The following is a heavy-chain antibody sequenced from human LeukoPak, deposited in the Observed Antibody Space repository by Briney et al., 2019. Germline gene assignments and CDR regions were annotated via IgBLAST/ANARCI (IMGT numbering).Heavy chain of an antibody. V-gene: IGHV4-59*12. J-gene: IGHJ4*02. CDR1: GGSISSYY. D-gene: IGHD6-19*01. CDR2: IYYSGST. Sequence: KASETLSLTCTVSGGSISSYYWSWIRQPPGKGLEWIGYIYYSGSTNYNPSLKSRVTISVDTSKNQFSLKLSSVTAADTAVYYCARFGAVAGRRNYFDYWGQGTLVTVSS. CDR3: ARFGAVAGRRNYFDY.